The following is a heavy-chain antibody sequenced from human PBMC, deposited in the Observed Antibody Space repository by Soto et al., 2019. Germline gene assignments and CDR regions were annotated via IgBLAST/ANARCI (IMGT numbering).Heavy chain of an antibody. V-gene: IGHV4-31*03. Sequence: QVQLQESGPGLVKPSQTLSLTCTVSGGSISSGGYYWSWIRQHPGKGLEWIGYIYYSGSTYYNPSLMSRVTLSVDTSKNQFSLKLSSVTAADTAVYYCATGHSYDSSLDYWGQGTLVTVSS. CDR3: ATGHSYDSSLDY. CDR2: IYYSGST. D-gene: IGHD3-22*01. CDR1: GGSISSGGYY. J-gene: IGHJ4*02.